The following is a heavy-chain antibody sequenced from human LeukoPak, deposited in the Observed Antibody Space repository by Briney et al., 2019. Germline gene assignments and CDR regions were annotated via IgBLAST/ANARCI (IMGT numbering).Heavy chain of an antibody. Sequence: SVKVSCKASGGTFSSYAISWVRQAPGQGLEWMGGIIPIFGTANYAQKFQGRVTITADESTSTAYMELSSLRSEDTAVYYCVYSSSSYDAFDIWGQGTMVTVSS. CDR3: VYSSSSYDAFDI. CDR1: GGTFSSYA. CDR2: IIPIFGTA. J-gene: IGHJ3*02. V-gene: IGHV1-69*13. D-gene: IGHD6-6*01.